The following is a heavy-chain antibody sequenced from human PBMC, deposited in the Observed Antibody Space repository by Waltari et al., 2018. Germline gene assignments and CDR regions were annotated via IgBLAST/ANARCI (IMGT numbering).Heavy chain of an antibody. J-gene: IGHJ5*01. D-gene: IGHD3-22*01. V-gene: IGHV3-23*01. CDR2: ISGSGDTI. CDR3: AKAIKGYNSAWFDY. Sequence: EVQLLESGGGLVQPGGSLRLSGAASGFTFSNYALTWVRQAPGKGLEWVSAISGSGDTIYYADSVKGRFTISRDNSRNTVFLQMNSLRAEETAVYYCAKAIKGYNSAWFDYWGQGTLVTVSS. CDR1: GFTFSNYA.